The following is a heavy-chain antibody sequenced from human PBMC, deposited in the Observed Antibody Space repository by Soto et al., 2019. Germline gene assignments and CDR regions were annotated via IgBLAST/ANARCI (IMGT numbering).Heavy chain of an antibody. CDR2: IKQDGSER. Sequence: GGSLRLSCAASGFTFSYYWMSWVRQTPGKGLEWVAYIKQDGSERYYVDSVKGRFTISRDNAKNSLYLQMNSLRAEDTAVFYCARLHSGSYYLDYWGQRALDTVSS. J-gene: IGHJ4*02. CDR3: ARLHSGSYYLDY. D-gene: IGHD3-10*01. CDR1: GFTFSYYW. V-gene: IGHV3-7*01.